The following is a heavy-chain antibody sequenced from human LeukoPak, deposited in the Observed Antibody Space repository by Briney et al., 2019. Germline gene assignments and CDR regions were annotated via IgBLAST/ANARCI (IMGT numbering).Heavy chain of an antibody. CDR1: GGTFSSYA. J-gene: IGHJ5*01. CDR3: ARDPTFVGSGSYPYNWFDS. CDR2: IIPIFGTA. V-gene: IGHV1-69*13. D-gene: IGHD3-10*01. Sequence: ASVKVSCKASGGTFSSYAISWVRQAPGQGLEWMGGIIPIFGTANYAQKFQGRVTITADESTSTAYMELSSLRSEDTAVYYCARDPTFVGSGSYPYNWFDSWGQGTLVTVSS.